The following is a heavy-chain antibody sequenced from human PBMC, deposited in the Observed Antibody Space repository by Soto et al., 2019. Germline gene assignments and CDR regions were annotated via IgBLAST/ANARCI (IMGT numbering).Heavy chain of an antibody. D-gene: IGHD5-12*01. CDR3: ARDWNGYRDY. CDR2: IKQDESEI. CDR1: GFMFSDYW. V-gene: IGHV3-7*05. J-gene: IGHJ4*02. Sequence: EVHLVESGGGLVQPGGSLRLSCAASGFMFSDYWMTWVRQAPGKGLEWVANIKQDESEIYYVDSVKGRFTISRDNAKNSLYLQMNSLRVADTAVYYCARDWNGYRDYWGQGPLVPVSS.